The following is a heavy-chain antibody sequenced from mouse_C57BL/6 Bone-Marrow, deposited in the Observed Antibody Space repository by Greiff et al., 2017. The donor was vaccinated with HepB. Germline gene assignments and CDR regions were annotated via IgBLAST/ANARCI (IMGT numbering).Heavy chain of an antibody. J-gene: IGHJ3*01. Sequence: EVQLVESGGGLVKPGGSLKLSCAASGFTFSDYGMHWVRQAPEKGLGWVAYISSGSSTIYYADTVKGRFTISRDNAKNTLFLQMNSLRSEDTAMYYCARAYYYGSSPFAYWGQGTLVTVSA. CDR1: GFTFSDYG. V-gene: IGHV5-17*01. CDR3: ARAYYYGSSPFAY. CDR2: ISSGSSTI. D-gene: IGHD1-1*01.